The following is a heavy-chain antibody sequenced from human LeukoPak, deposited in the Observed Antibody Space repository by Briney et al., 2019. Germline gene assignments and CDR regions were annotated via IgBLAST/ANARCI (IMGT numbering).Heavy chain of an antibody. J-gene: IGHJ5*02. V-gene: IGHV3-74*01. CDR2: INSGGSSS. D-gene: IGHD6-19*01. CDR3: AKLISGWYLNWFDP. CDR1: GFSFSNYA. Sequence: SGGSLRLSCAASGFSFSNYAMSWVRQGPGKGLVWVSRINSGGSSSSYADSVKGRFTISRDNAKNTLYLHRHSLNAEDTAVYDWAKLISGWYLNWFDPGGQGTLVTVP.